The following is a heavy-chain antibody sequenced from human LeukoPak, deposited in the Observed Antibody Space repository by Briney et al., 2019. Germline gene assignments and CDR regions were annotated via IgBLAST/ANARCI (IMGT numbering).Heavy chain of an antibody. D-gene: IGHD3-10*01. V-gene: IGHV3-30*04. J-gene: IGHJ4*02. CDR1: GFTFSSYA. CDR3: ARSHGSGSYYNLNDY. Sequence: GGSLRLSCAASGFTFSSYAMHWVRQAPGKGLEWVALISYDGSNKYYADSVKARFIISRDNSKNTVYLQMNSLRAEDTAVYYCARSHGSGSYYNLNDYWGQGNLVTVSS. CDR2: ISYDGSNK.